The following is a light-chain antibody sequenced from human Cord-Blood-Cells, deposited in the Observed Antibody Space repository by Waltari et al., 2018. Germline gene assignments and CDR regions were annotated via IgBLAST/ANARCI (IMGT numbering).Light chain of an antibody. CDR2: EVS. CDR1: SSDVGGYNY. CDR3: SADAGSNNLG. V-gene: IGLV2-8*01. J-gene: IGLJ2*01. Sequence: QSALTQPPSSSGSPGQSVTISCTGTSSDVGGYNYVSWYQQHPGKAPNLMIYEVSKRPQGVPDRFSGSRAGTTASLTVSGLQAEDEADYYCSADAGSNNLGFGGGTKLTVL.